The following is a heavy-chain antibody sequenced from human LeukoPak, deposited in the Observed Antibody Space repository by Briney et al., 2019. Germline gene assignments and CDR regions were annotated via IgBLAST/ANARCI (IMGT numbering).Heavy chain of an antibody. CDR2: ISSSSSYI. CDR1: GFTFSSYS. Sequence: GGSLRLSCAASGFTFSSYSMNWVRQAPGKGLEWVSSISSSSSYIYYADSVKGRFTISRDNAKSSLYLQMNSLRTEDTAVYYCAKDLMRDRWFGESWGQGTLVTVSS. CDR3: AKDLMRDRWFGES. V-gene: IGHV3-21*01. D-gene: IGHD3-10*01. J-gene: IGHJ5*02.